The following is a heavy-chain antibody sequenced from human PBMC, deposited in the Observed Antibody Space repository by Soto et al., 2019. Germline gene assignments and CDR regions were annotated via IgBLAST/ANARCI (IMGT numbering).Heavy chain of an antibody. CDR2: INPNTGGT. V-gene: IGHV1-2*02. CDR3: ARVHYDSVPADH. CDR1: GYTFTGYY. D-gene: IGHD3-22*01. Sequence: QVQLVQSGAEVKKPGASVKVSCKASGYTFTGYYIHWVRQAPGQGLEWMGWINPNTGGTHYGQKFQGRVTMTRDTSISTAYVELSRLTSDDTAVYYCARVHYDSVPADHWGQGTLVTVSS. J-gene: IGHJ4*02.